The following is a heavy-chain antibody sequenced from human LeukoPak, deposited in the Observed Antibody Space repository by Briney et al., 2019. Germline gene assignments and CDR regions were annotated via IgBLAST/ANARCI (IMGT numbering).Heavy chain of an antibody. D-gene: IGHD3-10*01. CDR3: ARARGGRYYYGSGSYDPDY. CDR2: INTNTGNP. CDR1: GYTFTSYD. J-gene: IGHJ4*02. V-gene: IGHV7-4-1*02. Sequence: ASVKVSCKASGYTFTSYDINWVRQATGQGLEWMGWINTNTGNPTYAQGFTGRFVFSLDTSVSTAYLQISSLKAEDTAVYYCARARGGRYYYGSGSYDPDYWGQGTLVTVSS.